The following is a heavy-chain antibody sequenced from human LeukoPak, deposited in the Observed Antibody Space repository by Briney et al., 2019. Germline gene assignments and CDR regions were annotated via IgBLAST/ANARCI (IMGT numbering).Heavy chain of an antibody. D-gene: IGHD3-16*01. CDR2: MSLVADTS. J-gene: IGHJ3*02. Sequence: GGSLRLSCDASGFTFTYVAMNWVRQAPGKGLEWVSSMSLVADTSYYADFVKGRFILSANNSKNTLYLQMSSLGADDTAIYYCVKSRRTGTWGDSFDIWGQGTVVTVSS. V-gene: IGHV3-23*01. CDR1: GFTFTYVA. CDR3: VKSRRTGTWGDSFDI.